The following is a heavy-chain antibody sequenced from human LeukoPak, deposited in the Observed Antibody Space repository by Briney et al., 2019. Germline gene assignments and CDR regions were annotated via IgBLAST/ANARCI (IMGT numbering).Heavy chain of an antibody. J-gene: IGHJ3*02. CDR3: ARERWLVRADAFDI. Sequence: PGGSLRLSCAASGFTFSSYGMHWVRQAPGKGLEWVAVIWYDGSNKYYADSVKGRFTISRDNSKNTLYLQMNSLRAEDTAVYYCARERWLVRADAFDIWGQGTMVTVSS. D-gene: IGHD6-19*01. V-gene: IGHV3-33*01. CDR1: GFTFSSYG. CDR2: IWYDGSNK.